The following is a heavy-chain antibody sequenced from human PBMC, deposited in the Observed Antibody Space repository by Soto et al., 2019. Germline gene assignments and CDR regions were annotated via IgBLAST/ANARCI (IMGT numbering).Heavy chain of an antibody. CDR3: AREASIAARPFAY. CDR1: GGTFSSYA. CDR2: IIPIFGTA. D-gene: IGHD6-6*01. J-gene: IGHJ4*02. V-gene: IGHV1-69*01. Sequence: QVQLVQSGAEVKKPGSSVKVSCKASGGTFSSYAISWVRQAPGQGLEWMGGIIPIFGTANYAQKFQGRVTIAADESTRTAYMELSSLRSEGTAVYYCAREASIAARPFAYWGQGTLVTVSS.